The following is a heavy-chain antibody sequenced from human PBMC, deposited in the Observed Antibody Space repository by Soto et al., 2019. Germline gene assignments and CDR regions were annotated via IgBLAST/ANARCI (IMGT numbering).Heavy chain of an antibody. Sequence: GESLKISCKGSGYSFTSYWIGWVRQMPGKGLEWMGIIYPGDSDTRYSPSFQGQVTISADKSISTAYLQWSSLKASDTAMYYCARHGQSSSYHYGMDVWGQGTTVTVSS. D-gene: IGHD6-6*01. J-gene: IGHJ6*02. CDR2: IYPGDSDT. CDR3: ARHGQSSSYHYGMDV. CDR1: GYSFTSYW. V-gene: IGHV5-51*01.